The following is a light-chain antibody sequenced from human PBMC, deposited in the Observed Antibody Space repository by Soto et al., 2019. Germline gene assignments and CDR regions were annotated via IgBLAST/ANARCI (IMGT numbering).Light chain of an antibody. Sequence: QSVLTQPASVSGSPGQSSTISCTGTGSDVGGYDYVSWYQHHPGKAPKVMIYEVTNRPSGVSNRFSGSKSGNTASLTISGLLAEDEADYYCSSYTSSSTYVFGTETKVTVL. CDR1: GSDVGGYDY. J-gene: IGLJ1*01. V-gene: IGLV2-14*01. CDR2: EVT. CDR3: SSYTSSSTYV.